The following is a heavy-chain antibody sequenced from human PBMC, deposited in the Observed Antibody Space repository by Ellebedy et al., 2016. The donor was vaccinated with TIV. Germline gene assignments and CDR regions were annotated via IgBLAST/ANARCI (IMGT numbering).Heavy chain of an antibody. J-gene: IGHJ4*02. V-gene: IGHV3-74*01. Sequence: PGGSLRLSCAASGFTFSDHRMHWVRQAPGRGLVWVSSISHAGDTTRYADFVKGRFSISRDNAKNTLYLQMNSLTVEDTAVYYCARDTSGLSYWGQGTLVTVSS. CDR3: ARDTSGLSY. D-gene: IGHD3-16*02. CDR1: GFTFSDHR. CDR2: ISHAGDTT.